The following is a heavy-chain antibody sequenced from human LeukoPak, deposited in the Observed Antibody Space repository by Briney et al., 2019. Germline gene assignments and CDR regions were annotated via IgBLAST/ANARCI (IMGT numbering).Heavy chain of an antibody. Sequence: PGGSLRLSCAASGFTFSSYAMSWVRQAPGKGLEWVSAISGSGGSTHYADSVKGRFTISRDNSKDTLYLQMNSLRAEDTAVYYCAKAIGYSYGSGGDAFDIWGQGTMVTVSS. V-gene: IGHV3-23*01. CDR1: GFTFSSYA. CDR2: ISGSGGST. J-gene: IGHJ3*02. D-gene: IGHD5-18*01. CDR3: AKAIGYSYGSGGDAFDI.